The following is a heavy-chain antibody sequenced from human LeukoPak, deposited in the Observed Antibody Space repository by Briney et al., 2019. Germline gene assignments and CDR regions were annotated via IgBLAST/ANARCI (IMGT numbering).Heavy chain of an antibody. V-gene: IGHV1-2*02. CDR3: ARDDSSGYYNDY. D-gene: IGHD3-22*01. CDR2: INPNSGGT. Sequence: ASVKVSCKASGYTFTGYYMHWVRQAPGQGLEWMGWINPNSGGTNYAQKFQGRVTMTRDTSISTAYMELSRPRSDDTAVYYCARDDSSGYYNDYWGQGTLVTVSS. J-gene: IGHJ4*02. CDR1: GYTFTGYY.